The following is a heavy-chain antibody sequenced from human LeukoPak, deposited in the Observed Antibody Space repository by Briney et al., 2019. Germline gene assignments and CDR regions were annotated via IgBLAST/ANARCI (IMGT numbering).Heavy chain of an antibody. CDR3: ASSHYYDSSGYYSIGVFDY. Sequence: PSETLSLTCSVSGGSISSYYWSWIRQPPGKGLEWIGYIYYSGSTNYNPSLKSRVTISVDTSKNQFSLILSSVTAADTDVYYCASSHYYDSSGYYSIGVFDYWGQGTLVTVSS. V-gene: IGHV4-59*08. CDR2: IYYSGST. D-gene: IGHD3-22*01. CDR1: GGSISSYY. J-gene: IGHJ4*02.